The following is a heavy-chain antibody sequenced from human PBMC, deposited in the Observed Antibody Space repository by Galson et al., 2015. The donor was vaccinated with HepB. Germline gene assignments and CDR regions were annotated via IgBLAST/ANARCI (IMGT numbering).Heavy chain of an antibody. Sequence: SLRLSCAASGFSFSTYAMTWVRQAPGKGLEWVSTITNVGSSTFYADSVKGRFTISRDNSKNMLYLQMDTLRADDTAVYYCTKPLYTSGSARGIDSWGQGALVTVSS. J-gene: IGHJ4*02. CDR1: GFSFSTYA. D-gene: IGHD6-25*01. CDR3: TKPLYTSGSARGIDS. CDR2: ITNVGSST. V-gene: IGHV3-23*01.